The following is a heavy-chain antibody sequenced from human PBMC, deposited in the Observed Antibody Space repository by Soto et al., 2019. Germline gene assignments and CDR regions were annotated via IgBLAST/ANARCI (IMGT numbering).Heavy chain of an antibody. D-gene: IGHD5-12*01. Sequence: GGSLRLSCAASGFTFTSHWMHWFRQAPGKGLVWVSRISSDGNNTYYADSVKGRFTISRDNSKNTLYLQMNSLRAEDTAVYYCAKRSGYQEAAYLDYWGQGTLVTVSS. V-gene: IGHV3-74*01. J-gene: IGHJ4*02. CDR1: GFTFTSHW. CDR3: AKRSGYQEAAYLDY. CDR2: ISSDGNNT.